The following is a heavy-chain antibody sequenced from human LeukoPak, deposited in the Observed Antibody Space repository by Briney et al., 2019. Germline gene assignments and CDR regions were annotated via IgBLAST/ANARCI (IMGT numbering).Heavy chain of an antibody. CDR1: GGSFSGYY. CDR2: INHSGST. CDR3: ARGLAVAGPYYFDY. D-gene: IGHD6-19*01. J-gene: IGHJ4*02. Sequence: SETLSLTCAVYGGSFSGYYWSWIRQPPGKGLEWIGEINHSGSTNYNPSLKSRVTISVDTSKNQSSLKLSSVTAADTAVYYCARGLAVAGPYYFDYWGQGTLVTVSS. V-gene: IGHV4-34*01.